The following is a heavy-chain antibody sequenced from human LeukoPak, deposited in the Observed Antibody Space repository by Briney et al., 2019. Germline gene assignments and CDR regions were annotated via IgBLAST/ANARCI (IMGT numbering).Heavy chain of an antibody. CDR3: AKRESSGWYEFGY. CDR1: GFTFSSYW. J-gene: IGHJ4*02. V-gene: IGHV3-7*03. Sequence: GGSLRLSCAASGFTFSSYWMSWVRQAPGKGLEWVASIKQDGSEKYYVDSVKGRFTISRDNAKNSLYLQMNSLRAEDTAVYYCAKRESSGWYEFGYWGQGTLVTVSS. CDR2: IKQDGSEK. D-gene: IGHD6-19*01.